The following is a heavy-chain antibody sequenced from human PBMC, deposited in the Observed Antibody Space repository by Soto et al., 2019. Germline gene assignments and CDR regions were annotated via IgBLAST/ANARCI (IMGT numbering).Heavy chain of an antibody. J-gene: IGHJ4*02. CDR2: TSNSGST. D-gene: IGHD2-2*01. CDR3: AGGGGSTKVDY. V-gene: IGHV4-31*03. CDR1: GGSITSSGYY. Sequence: QVQLQESGPGLVKPSQTLSLTCTVSGGSITSSGYYWSWIRQHPGEGLEWIGFTSNSGSTSYNPSLKSRVTISVDTSSKQFSLNLKSVTAADTAVYYWAGGGGSTKVDYWGQGTLVTVSP.